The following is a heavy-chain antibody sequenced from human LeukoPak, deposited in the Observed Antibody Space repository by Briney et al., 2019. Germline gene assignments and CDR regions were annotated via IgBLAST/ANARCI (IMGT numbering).Heavy chain of an antibody. D-gene: IGHD2-2*01. Sequence: GASVKVSCTASGYTFTTYAMHWVRQAPGQGLEWMGWINGGNGNTKYSQKFQGRVTITRDTSASTAYMELSSLRSEDTALYYCATRFSSNLDYWGQGTLVAVSS. CDR1: GYTFTTYA. J-gene: IGHJ4*02. CDR3: ATRFSSNLDY. V-gene: IGHV1-3*01. CDR2: INGGNGNT.